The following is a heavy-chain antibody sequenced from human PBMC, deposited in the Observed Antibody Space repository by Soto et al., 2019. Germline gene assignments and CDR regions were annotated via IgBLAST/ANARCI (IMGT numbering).Heavy chain of an antibody. Sequence: PGESLKISCEGSGYSFAGYWITWVRQKPGKGLEWMGRIDPSDSQTYYSPSFRGHVTISATKSITTVFLQWSSLGASDTAMYYCARQIYDSDTGPNFQYYFDSWGQGTPVTVSS. CDR2: IDPSDSQT. J-gene: IGHJ4*02. D-gene: IGHD3-22*01. CDR1: GYSFAGYW. CDR3: ARQIYDSDTGPNFQYYFDS. V-gene: IGHV5-10-1*01.